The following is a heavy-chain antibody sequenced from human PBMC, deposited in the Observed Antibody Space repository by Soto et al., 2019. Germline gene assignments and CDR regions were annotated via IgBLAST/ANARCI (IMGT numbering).Heavy chain of an antibody. J-gene: IGHJ6*03. CDR2: MNPNSGNT. Sequence: ASVKVSCKASGYTFTSYDINWVRQATGQGLEWMGWMNPNSGNTGYAQKFQGRVTMTRNTSISTAYMELSSLRSEDTAVYYCASSTVTTNYYYYYMDVWGKGTTVTVSS. CDR3: ASSTVTTNYYYYYMDV. CDR1: GYTFTSYD. V-gene: IGHV1-8*01. D-gene: IGHD4-4*01.